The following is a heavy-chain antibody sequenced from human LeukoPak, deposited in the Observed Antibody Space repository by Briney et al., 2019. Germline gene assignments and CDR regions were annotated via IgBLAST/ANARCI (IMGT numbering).Heavy chain of an antibody. V-gene: IGHV3-49*04. CDR3: TRDSRFSHWGY. D-gene: IGHD7-27*01. J-gene: IGHJ4*02. CDR2: IRSKAYGGTT. Sequence: PGRSLRLSCTTSGFTFGDYGVSWVRQAPGKGLEWVGFIRSKAYGGTTEYAASVKGRFTISRDDSKSIAYLQMNSLKTEDTAVYYCTRDSRFSHWGYWGQGTLVTVSS. CDR1: GFTFGDYG.